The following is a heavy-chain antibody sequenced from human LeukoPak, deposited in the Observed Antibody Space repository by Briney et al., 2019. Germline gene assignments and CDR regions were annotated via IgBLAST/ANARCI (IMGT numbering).Heavy chain of an antibody. CDR3: ARGDSGVTMVRGGDYYYYMDV. CDR1: GYTFTSYA. CDR2: IIPIFGTA. J-gene: IGHJ6*03. Sequence: GASVKVSCKASGYTFTSYAMNWVRQAPGQGLEWMGGIIPIFGTANYAQKFQGRVTITADESTSTAYMELSSLRSEDTAVYYCARGDSGVTMVRGGDYYYYMDVWGKGTTVTISS. V-gene: IGHV1-69*13. D-gene: IGHD3-10*01.